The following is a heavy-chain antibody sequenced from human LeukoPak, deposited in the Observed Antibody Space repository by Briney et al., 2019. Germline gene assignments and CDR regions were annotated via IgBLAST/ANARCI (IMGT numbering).Heavy chain of an antibody. V-gene: IGHV3-48*01. CDR1: GFTFSSYS. CDR3: ARFRAAYCSSTSCQKVNDY. CDR2: ISSSSSTI. D-gene: IGHD2-2*01. Sequence: PGGSLRLSCAASGFTFSSYSMNWVRQAPGKGLEWVSYISSSSSTIYYADSVKGRFTISRDNAKNSLYLQMNSLRAEDTAVSYCARFRAAYCSSTSCQKVNDYWGQGTLVTVSS. J-gene: IGHJ4*02.